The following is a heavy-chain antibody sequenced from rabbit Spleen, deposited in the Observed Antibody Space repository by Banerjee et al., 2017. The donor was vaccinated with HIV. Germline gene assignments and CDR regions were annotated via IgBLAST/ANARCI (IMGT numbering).Heavy chain of an antibody. J-gene: IGHJ3*01. CDR3: ARDLVAVIGWNFDL. CDR2: IYAGSSGFT. CDR1: GFSLTSSDY. V-gene: IGHV1S40*01. D-gene: IGHD4-2*01. Sequence: QSLEESGGDLVKPGASLTLTCTASGFSLTSSDYMCWVRQAPGKGLEWIACIYAGSSGFTYHASWAKGRFTISRTSSTTVTLQMTSLTAADTATYFCARDLVAVIGWNFDLWGQGTLVTVS.